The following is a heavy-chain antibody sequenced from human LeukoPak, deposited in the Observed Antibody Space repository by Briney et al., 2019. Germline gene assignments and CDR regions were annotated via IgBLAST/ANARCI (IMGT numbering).Heavy chain of an antibody. J-gene: IGHJ5*02. CDR2: IYTSGST. CDR3: ARDRYCSSTSCHHNWFDP. CDR1: GGSFSGYY. D-gene: IGHD2-2*01. V-gene: IGHV4-4*07. Sequence: PSETLSLTCAVYGGSFSGYYWSWIRQPAGKGLEWIGRIYTSGSTNYNPSLKSRVTMSVDTSKNQFSLKLSSVTAADTAVYYCARDRYCSSTSCHHNWFDPWGQGTLVTVSS.